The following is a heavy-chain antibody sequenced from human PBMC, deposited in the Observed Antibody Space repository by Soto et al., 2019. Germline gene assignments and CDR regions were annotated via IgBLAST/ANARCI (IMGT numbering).Heavy chain of an antibody. D-gene: IGHD4-17*01. V-gene: IGHV4-31*03. J-gene: IGHJ4*02. CDR1: GGSIISHTLY. CDR2: IYHRGTT. CDR3: ATYDYGDFYFDN. Sequence: PSETLSLTCTFSGGSIISHTLYWSWIRQVPGKGLEWIGNIYHRGTTYYNRSLESRATISVDPPRNHFSLSLTSVTAAATPVYFCATYDYGDFYFDNWGQGTMVTVSS.